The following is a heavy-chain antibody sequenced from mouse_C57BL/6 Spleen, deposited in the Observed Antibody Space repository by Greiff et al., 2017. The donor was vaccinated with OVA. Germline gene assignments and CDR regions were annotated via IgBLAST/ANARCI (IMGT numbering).Heavy chain of an antibody. CDR1: GYTFTGYW. D-gene: IGHD2-4*01. CDR3: EILLYYDYVTYAMYY. CDR2: ILPGSGST. V-gene: IGHV1-9*01. J-gene: IGHJ4*01. Sequence: QVQLKQSGAELMQPGASVTLSCKATGYTFTGYWIAWVKQRPGHGLAWIGAILPGSGSTNYHEKFKGKATFPADTSSNTAYMQLSSLTTEDSAIYYCEILLYYDYVTYAMYYWGQGTSVTVSS.